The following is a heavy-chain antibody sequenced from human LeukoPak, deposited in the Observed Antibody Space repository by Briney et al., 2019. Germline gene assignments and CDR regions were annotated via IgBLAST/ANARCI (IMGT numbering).Heavy chain of an antibody. CDR1: GFTFSDYW. J-gene: IGHJ4*02. Sequence: GGSLRLSCEASGFTFSDYWMSWVRQAPGKGLEWVANINHDGRETYYVDSVKGRFTISRDNAKNSLPLQMNSLRVEDTAVYYCARAGGPGTVDYWGQGTLLTVSS. CDR3: ARAGGPGTVDY. D-gene: IGHD1-26*01. CDR2: INHDGRET. V-gene: IGHV3-7*03.